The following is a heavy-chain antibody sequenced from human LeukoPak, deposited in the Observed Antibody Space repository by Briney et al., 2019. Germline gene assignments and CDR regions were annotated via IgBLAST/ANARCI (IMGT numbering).Heavy chain of an antibody. CDR1: GGPISSGGYY. V-gene: IGHV4-31*03. J-gene: IGHJ4*02. CDR2: IYYSGST. Sequence: PSETLSLTCTVSGGPISSGGYYWSWIRQHPGKGLEWIGYIYYSGSTYYNPSLKSRVTISVDTSKNQFSLKLSSVTAADTAVYYCARDGRRYSSSWYYFDCWGQGTLVTVSS. D-gene: IGHD6-13*01. CDR3: ARDGRRYSSSWYYFDC.